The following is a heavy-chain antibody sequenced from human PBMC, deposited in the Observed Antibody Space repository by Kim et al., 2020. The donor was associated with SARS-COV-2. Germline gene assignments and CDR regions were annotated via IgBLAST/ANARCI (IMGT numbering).Heavy chain of an antibody. CDR2: IYPGDSDT. V-gene: IGHV5-51*01. Sequence: GESLKISCKGSGYSFTSYWIGWVCQMPGKGLEWMGIIYPGDSDTRYSPSFQGQVTISADKSISTAYLQWSSLKASDTAMYYCARQRGVTIFGVVTLNAFDIWGQGTMVTVSS. J-gene: IGHJ3*02. CDR1: GYSFTSYW. CDR3: ARQRGVTIFGVVTLNAFDI. D-gene: IGHD3-3*01.